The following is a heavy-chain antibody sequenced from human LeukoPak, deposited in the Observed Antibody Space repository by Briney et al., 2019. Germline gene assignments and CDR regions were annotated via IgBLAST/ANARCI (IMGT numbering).Heavy chain of an antibody. V-gene: IGHV4-4*02. CDR1: GGSIISSNW. Sequence: EPSETLSLTCAVSGGSIISSNWWSWVRQPPGKGLEWIGEIYHSGSTNYNPSLKSRVTISVDKSKNQFSLKLSSVTAADTAVYYCAREQGCSGCQGPDYWGQGTLVTVSS. CDR3: AREQGCSGCQGPDY. J-gene: IGHJ4*02. D-gene: IGHD6-19*01. CDR2: IYHSGST.